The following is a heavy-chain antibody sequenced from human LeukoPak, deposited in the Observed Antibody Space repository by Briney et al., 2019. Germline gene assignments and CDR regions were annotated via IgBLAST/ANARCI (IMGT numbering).Heavy chain of an antibody. Sequence: AVKVSCKASGGTFSSYAIRWVRQTPGQRLEWMGGINPIFGTANYAQKFQGRVTITTDESTSTAYMELSSLRSEDTAVYYCDFYGDSPFDYWGQGPLLPVSS. J-gene: IGHJ4*02. CDR1: GGTFSSYA. CDR2: INPIFGTA. D-gene: IGHD4-17*01. V-gene: IGHV1-69*05. CDR3: DFYGDSPFDY.